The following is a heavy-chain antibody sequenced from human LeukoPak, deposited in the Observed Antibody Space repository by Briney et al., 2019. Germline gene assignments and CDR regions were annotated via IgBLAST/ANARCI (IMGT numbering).Heavy chain of an antibody. CDR2: IKPDGSEG. J-gene: IGHJ4*02. CDR3: VKAYPTDYYFDY. CDR1: GFTFSNSW. Sequence: GGSLRLSCAASGFTFSNSWMTRVRQAPGKGLEWVATIKPDGSEGSYVDSVKGRFTISRDNSKNTLFLQMSSLRAEDTAVYYCVKAYPTDYYFDYWGQGTLVTVSS. V-gene: IGHV3-7*02.